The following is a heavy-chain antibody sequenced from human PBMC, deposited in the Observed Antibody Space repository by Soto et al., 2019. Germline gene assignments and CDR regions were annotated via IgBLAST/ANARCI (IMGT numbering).Heavy chain of an antibody. Sequence: QVQLVQSGAEVKKPGSSVKVSCRASGGTFSSYAISWVRQAPGQGLEWMGGIIPIFDTTIYAQKFQGRVTITADKSTGTAYMELSGLTSDDTAVYFCARVGWEIPPRFFGMDVWGQGTTVTVSS. J-gene: IGHJ6*02. CDR2: IIPIFDTT. CDR1: GGTFSSYA. V-gene: IGHV1-69*06. D-gene: IGHD1-26*01. CDR3: ARVGWEIPPRFFGMDV.